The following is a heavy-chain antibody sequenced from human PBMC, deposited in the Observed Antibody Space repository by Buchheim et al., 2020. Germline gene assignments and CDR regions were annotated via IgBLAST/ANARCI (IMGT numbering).Heavy chain of an antibody. CDR3: ARIYCSSSSCAGYFDS. CDR1: GGALSGYG. CDR2: IIPMSGTS. D-gene: IGHD6-13*01. J-gene: IGHJ4*02. Sequence: QVHLVQSGPEVKKSGSSVKVSCKASGGALSGYGFSWVRQAPGQGLEWMGGIIPMSGTSTYAGRFQGRVTIIEDKSTNTVYMELGSLRSEDTAVYFCARIYCSSSSCAGYFDSWGQGT. V-gene: IGHV1-69*06.